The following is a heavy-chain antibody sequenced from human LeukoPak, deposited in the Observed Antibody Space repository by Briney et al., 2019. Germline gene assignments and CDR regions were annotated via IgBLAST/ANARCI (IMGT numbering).Heavy chain of an antibody. CDR1: GFTFSSYA. V-gene: IGHV3-48*01. CDR3: ARGVKSAIGKWNYVWFDP. J-gene: IGHJ5*02. D-gene: IGHD1-7*01. CDR2: ISFSTTTI. Sequence: PGGSLRLSCAASGFTFSSYAMSWVRQAPGKGLEWVSFISFSTTTIYYADSVKGRFTISRDNAKNSLYLQMNGLRAEDTAVYYCARGVKSAIGKWNYVWFDPWGPGTLVTVSS.